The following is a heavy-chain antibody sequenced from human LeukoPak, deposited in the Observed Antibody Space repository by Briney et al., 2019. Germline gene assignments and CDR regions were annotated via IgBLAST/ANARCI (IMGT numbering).Heavy chain of an antibody. J-gene: IGHJ5*02. CDR3: ARVPYGDYEWFDP. D-gene: IGHD4-17*01. CDR1: GYSISSGYY. Sequence: PSETLSLTCAVSGYSISSGYYWGWIRQPPGKGLEWIGSIYHSGSTYYNPSLKSRVTISVDTSKNQFSLKLSSVTAADTAVYYCARVPYGDYEWFDPWGQGTLVTVSS. CDR2: IYHSGST. V-gene: IGHV4-38-2*01.